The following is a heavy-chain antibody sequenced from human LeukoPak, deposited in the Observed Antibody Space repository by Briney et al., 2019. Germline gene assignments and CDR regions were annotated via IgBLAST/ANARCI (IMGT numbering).Heavy chain of an antibody. J-gene: IGHJ5*02. D-gene: IGHD3-10*01. CDR1: GGSISSSSYY. V-gene: IGHV4-39*01. CDR2: IYYSGST. CDR3: ARHGSGSYRNWFDP. Sequence: SETLSLTCTVSGGSISSSSYYWGWIRQPPGKGLEWIGSIYYSGSTYYNPSLKSRVTISVDPSKNQFSLKLSSVTAADTAVYYCARHGSGSYRNWFDPWGQGTLVTVSS.